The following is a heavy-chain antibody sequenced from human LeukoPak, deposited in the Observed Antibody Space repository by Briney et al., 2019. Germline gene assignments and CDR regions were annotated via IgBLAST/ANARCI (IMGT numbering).Heavy chain of an antibody. Sequence: ESLKISCQGSGYCFPAYWIGWMRQLPGKGLEWMGIIYPGDSDTRYSPSFQGLVTISADKSISTAYLQWSSLKASDTAMYYCARVWSVGAAGDYWGQGTLVTVSS. CDR1: GYCFPAYW. V-gene: IGHV5-51*01. CDR3: ARVWSVGAAGDY. J-gene: IGHJ4*02. CDR2: IYPGDSDT. D-gene: IGHD3-3*01.